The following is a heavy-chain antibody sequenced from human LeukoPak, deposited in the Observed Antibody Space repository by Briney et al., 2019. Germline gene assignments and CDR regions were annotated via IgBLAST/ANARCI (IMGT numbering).Heavy chain of an antibody. CDR2: VSSSGSTI. D-gene: IGHD3-22*01. Sequence: SGGSLRLSCAASGFTFSSYEMNWVRQAPGKGLEWVSYVSSSGSTIYYADSVKGRFTISRGNAKNSLYLQMNSLRAEDTAVYYCARHSGYYKSDDYWGQGTLVTVSS. V-gene: IGHV3-48*03. CDR3: ARHSGYYKSDDY. J-gene: IGHJ4*02. CDR1: GFTFSSYE.